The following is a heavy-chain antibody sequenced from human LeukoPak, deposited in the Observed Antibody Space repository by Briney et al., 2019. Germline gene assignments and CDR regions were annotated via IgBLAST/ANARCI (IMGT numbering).Heavy chain of an antibody. CDR3: AKDNRSAVTTPGY. CDR2: ISYDGSNK. V-gene: IGHV3-30*18. Sequence: GRSLRLSCAASGFTFSSYGMHWVRQAPGKGLEWVAVISYDGSNKYYADSVKGRFTISRDNSKNTLYLQMNSLRAEDTAVYYCAKDNRSAVTTPGYWGQGTLVTVSS. CDR1: GFTFSSYG. D-gene: IGHD4-17*01. J-gene: IGHJ4*02.